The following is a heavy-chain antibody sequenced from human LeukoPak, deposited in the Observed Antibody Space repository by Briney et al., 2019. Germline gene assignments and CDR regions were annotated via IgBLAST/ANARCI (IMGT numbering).Heavy chain of an antibody. J-gene: IGHJ6*02. CDR3: ARDYYYYGMDV. Sequence: GASVKVSCKASGYTFTSNYIHWVRQAPGQGLEWMGWINTNTGNPTYAQGFTGRFVFSLDTSVSTAYLQISSLKAEDTAVYYCARDYYYYGMDVWGQGTTVTVSS. CDR2: INTNTGNP. V-gene: IGHV7-4-1*02. CDR1: GYTFTSNY.